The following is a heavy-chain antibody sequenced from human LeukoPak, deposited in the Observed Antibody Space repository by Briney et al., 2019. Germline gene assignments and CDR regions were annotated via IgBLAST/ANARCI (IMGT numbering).Heavy chain of an antibody. CDR3: ARDPSTTMARGVSRGWFDP. CDR1: GYTFTSYG. D-gene: IGHD3-10*01. V-gene: IGHV1-18*01. J-gene: IGHJ5*02. CDR2: ISGYNGNT. Sequence: ASVKVSCKASGYTFTSYGISWVRQAPGQGLEWMGWISGYNGNTKYAQNLQGRVTMTTDTSTSTAYMELRSLRSDDTAVYYCARDPSTTMARGVSRGWFDPWGQGTLVTVSS.